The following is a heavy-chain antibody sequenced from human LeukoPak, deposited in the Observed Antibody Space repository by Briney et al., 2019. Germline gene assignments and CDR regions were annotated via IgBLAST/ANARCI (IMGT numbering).Heavy chain of an antibody. CDR3: ARNPIAAVFLYDY. V-gene: IGHV4-34*01. CDR2: IKPSGGT. CDR1: GGSFSDYS. J-gene: IGHJ4*02. Sequence: PSETLSLTCAVYGGSFSDYSWSWIRQPPGKGLEWVGEIKPSGGTNHNPSLMSRVSMSVDTSKNQISLRVSSVTAADTAVYYCARNPIAAVFLYDYWGQGTLVTVSS. D-gene: IGHD6-13*01.